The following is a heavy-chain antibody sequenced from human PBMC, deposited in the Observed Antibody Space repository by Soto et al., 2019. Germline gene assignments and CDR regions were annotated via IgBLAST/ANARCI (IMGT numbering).Heavy chain of an antibody. Sequence: KGLEWMGGFDPEDGETIYAQKFQGRVTMTEDTSTDTAYMELSSLRSEDTAVYYCATGRGWDCSSHTHYYYYYGMDVWGQGTTVSVSS. D-gene: IGHD6-13*01. J-gene: IGHJ6*02. CDR2: FDPEDGET. CDR3: ATGRGWDCSSHTHYYYYYGMDV. V-gene: IGHV1-24*01.